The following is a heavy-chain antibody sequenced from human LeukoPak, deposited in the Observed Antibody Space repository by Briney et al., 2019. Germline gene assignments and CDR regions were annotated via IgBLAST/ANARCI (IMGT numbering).Heavy chain of an antibody. CDR2: INSDDSRT. CDR3: ARHSSSWYFAFDI. CDR1: GFTFSAFW. J-gene: IGHJ3*02. D-gene: IGHD6-13*01. Sequence: GGSLRLSCAASGFTFSAFWMHWVRQAPGKGLVWVSRINSDDSRTTYADSVKGRFTISRDNSKNTLYPQMNSLRAEDTAVYYCARHSSSWYFAFDIWGQGTMVTVSS. V-gene: IGHV3-74*01.